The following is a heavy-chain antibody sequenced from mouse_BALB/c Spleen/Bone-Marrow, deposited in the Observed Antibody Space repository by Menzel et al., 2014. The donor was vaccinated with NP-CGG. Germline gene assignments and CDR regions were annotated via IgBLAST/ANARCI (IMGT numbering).Heavy chain of an antibody. J-gene: IGHJ3*01. CDR2: ISSGGSYT. D-gene: IGHD1-1*01. CDR1: GFTFSSYA. Sequence: EVQLVESGGGLVKPGGSLKLSCAASGFTFSSYAMSWVRQTPEKRLEWVATISSGGSYTYYPDSVKGRFTISRDNAKNTLYLQMSSLRSEDTAMNYCARPHYYGSSWFAYWGQGTLVTVSA. V-gene: IGHV5-9-3*01. CDR3: ARPHYYGSSWFAY.